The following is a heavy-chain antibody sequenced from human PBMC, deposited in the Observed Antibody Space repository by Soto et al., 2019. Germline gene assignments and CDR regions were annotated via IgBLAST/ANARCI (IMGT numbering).Heavy chain of an antibody. V-gene: IGHV4-59*08. J-gene: IGHJ6*02. Sequence: QVQLQESGPGLVKPSETLSLPCTVSGASISNYYWTWIRQAPGKGLELIAYLYHRGSSKYNPSLLMPVTISLDPFNNPLSLRLASGPAAETAVSYCGTMVVSTYAKIVWGGLTPGNAS. CDR1: GASISNYY. D-gene: IGHD2-15*01. CDR3: GTMVVSTYAKIV. CDR2: LYHRGSS.